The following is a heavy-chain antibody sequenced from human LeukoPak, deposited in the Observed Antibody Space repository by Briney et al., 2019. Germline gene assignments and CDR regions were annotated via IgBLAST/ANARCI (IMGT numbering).Heavy chain of an antibody. D-gene: IGHD1-14*01. CDR2: ISAYNGNT. Sequence: ASVKVSCKASGYTFTSYGISWVRQAPGQGLEWMGWISAYNGNTNYAQKLQGRVTMTTDTSTSTAYMELRSLRSDDTAVYYCARDPEGTYYYYYYMDVWSKGTTVTVSS. CDR3: ARDPEGTYYYYYYMDV. CDR1: GYTFTSYG. J-gene: IGHJ6*03. V-gene: IGHV1-18*01.